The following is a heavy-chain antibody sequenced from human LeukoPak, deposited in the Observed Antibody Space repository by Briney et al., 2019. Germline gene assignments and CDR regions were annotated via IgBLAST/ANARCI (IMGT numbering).Heavy chain of an antibody. Sequence: GGSLRLSCAASGFTFSSSAMHWVRQAPGKGLEWVLHISSGGGAIYYADSVKGRFSISRDTAKNSLYLQMNRLRVEDTAIYYCARGGSSRPLAHWGQGTLVTVSS. J-gene: IGHJ4*02. CDR3: ARGGSSRPLAH. CDR1: GFTFSSSA. V-gene: IGHV3-48*03. D-gene: IGHD1-1*01. CDR2: ISSGGGAI.